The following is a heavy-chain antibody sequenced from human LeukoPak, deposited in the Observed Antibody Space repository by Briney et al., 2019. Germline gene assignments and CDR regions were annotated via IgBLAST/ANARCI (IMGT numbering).Heavy chain of an antibody. CDR2: ISYDGSNK. D-gene: IGHD3-10*01. J-gene: IGHJ4*02. Sequence: QPGGSLRLSCAASGFTFSSYGMHWVRQAPGKGLEWVAVISYDGSNKYYADSVKGRFTISRDNSKNTLYLQMNSLRAEDTAVYYCARGKPDPRGDYFDYWGQGTLVTVSS. CDR1: GFTFSSYG. CDR3: ARGKPDPRGDYFDY. V-gene: IGHV3-30*03.